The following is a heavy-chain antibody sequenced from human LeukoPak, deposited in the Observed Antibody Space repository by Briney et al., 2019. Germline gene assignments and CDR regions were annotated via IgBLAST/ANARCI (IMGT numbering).Heavy chain of an antibody. CDR3: ARVYSSGWYAPVGAFDI. J-gene: IGHJ3*02. D-gene: IGHD6-19*01. CDR1: GYTFTSYG. CDR2: ISAYNGNT. V-gene: IGHV1-18*01. Sequence: ASVKVSCKASGYTFTSYGISWVRQAPGQGLEWMGWISAYNGNTNYAQKLQGRVTMTTDTSTSTAYMELRSLRSDDTAVYYCARVYSSGWYAPVGAFDIWGQGTMVTVSS.